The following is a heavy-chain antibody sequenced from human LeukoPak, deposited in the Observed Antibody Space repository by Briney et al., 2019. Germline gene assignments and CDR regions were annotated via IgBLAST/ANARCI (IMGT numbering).Heavy chain of an antibody. CDR1: GGTFSSYA. Sequence: SVKVSCKASGGTFSSYAISWVRQAPGQGLEWMGGIIPIFGTANYAQKFQGRVTITADESTSAAYMELSSLRSENTAVYYCASPYDFWSGFDFWGQGTLVTVSS. D-gene: IGHD3-3*01. CDR3: ASPYDFWSGFDF. V-gene: IGHV1-69*13. J-gene: IGHJ4*02. CDR2: IIPIFGTA.